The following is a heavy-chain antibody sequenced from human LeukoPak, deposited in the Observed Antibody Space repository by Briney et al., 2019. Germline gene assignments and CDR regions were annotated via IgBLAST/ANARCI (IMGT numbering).Heavy chain of an antibody. J-gene: IGHJ4*02. CDR1: GFTFSKYA. CDR2: ISSGSGGT. CDR3: AKDTDYSSSWYKEPVDY. D-gene: IGHD6-13*01. V-gene: IGHV3-23*01. Sequence: PGGSLRLSCAASGFTFSKYAMSWVRQASGKGLEWVSSISSGSGGTFYAESVKGRFTISRDNSKNTLELQMNSLRAEDTAIYYCAKDTDYSSSWYKEPVDYWGQGTLVTVSS.